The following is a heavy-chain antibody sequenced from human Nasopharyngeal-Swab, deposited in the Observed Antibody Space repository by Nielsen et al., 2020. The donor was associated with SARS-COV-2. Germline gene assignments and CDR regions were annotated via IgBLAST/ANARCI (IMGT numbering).Heavy chain of an antibody. D-gene: IGHD3-10*01. CDR2: ISYDGSNK. CDR1: GFTFSSYG. J-gene: IGHJ4*02. Sequence: GESLKISCAASGFTFSSYGMHWVRQAPGKGLEWVAVISYDGSNKYYADSVKGRFTFSRDNSKNTLYLQMNSLRAEDTAVYYCARVGLLWFGELLYPYFDYWGQGTLVTVSS. CDR3: ARVGLLWFGELLYPYFDY. V-gene: IGHV3-30*03.